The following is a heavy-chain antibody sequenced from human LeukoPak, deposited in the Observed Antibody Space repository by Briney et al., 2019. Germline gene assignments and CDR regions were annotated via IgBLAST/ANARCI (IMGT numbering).Heavy chain of an antibody. CDR1: GFPFSSYG. J-gene: IGHJ4*02. V-gene: IGHV3-30*02. CDR3: AKRDLIYYDSSGPIGGTDY. Sequence: PGGSLRLSCAASGFPFSSYGMHWVRQAPGKGLEWVAFISYDGSNKYYADSVKGRFTISRDNSKNTLYLQMNSLRAEDTAVYYCAKRDLIYYDSSGPIGGTDYWGQGTLVIVSS. D-gene: IGHD3-22*01. CDR2: ISYDGSNK.